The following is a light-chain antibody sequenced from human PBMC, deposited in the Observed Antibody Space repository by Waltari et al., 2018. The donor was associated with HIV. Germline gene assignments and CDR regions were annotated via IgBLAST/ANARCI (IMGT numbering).Light chain of an antibody. V-gene: IGKV4-1*01. CDR2: WAS. CDR3: QQYYTLRST. Sequence: DIVMTQSPDSLAVSLGARATVTCTSSPTVLYNLNYLTWDQQKPGQPPKVLIYWASTRAIGVPDRFSGSGFGTDFSLTISRVQADDVAIYYCQQYYTLRSTFGGGTKIEI. CDR1: PTVLYNLNY. J-gene: IGKJ4*01.